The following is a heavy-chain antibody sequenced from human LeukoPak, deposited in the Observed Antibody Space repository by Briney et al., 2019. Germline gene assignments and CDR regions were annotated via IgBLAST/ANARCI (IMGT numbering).Heavy chain of an antibody. J-gene: IGHJ6*03. V-gene: IGHV5-51*01. D-gene: IGHD2-2*01. CDR1: GYSFTSYW. Sequence: GESLKISCKGSGYSFTSYWIGWVLQMPGKGLEWMGIIYPGDSDTRYSPSFQGQVTISADKSISTAYLQWSSLKASDTAMYYCARIYCSSTSCEGNYYYYMDVWGKGTTVTVSS. CDR2: IYPGDSDT. CDR3: ARIYCSSTSCEGNYYYYMDV.